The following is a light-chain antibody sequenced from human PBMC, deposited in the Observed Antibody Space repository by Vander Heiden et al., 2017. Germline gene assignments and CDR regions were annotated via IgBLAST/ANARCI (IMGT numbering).Light chain of an antibody. V-gene: IGLV1-44*01. CDR1: SSNIGSNT. J-gene: IGLJ2*01. Sequence: QSVLTQPPSASETPVQGVTISCSGASSNIGSNTVSWYQHVPGMAPKLLIYSNTQRPSGVPDRFSGSKSGTSASLAISGLQSEDEADYYCAAWDDSLNAPVFGGGTKLTVL. CDR2: SNT. CDR3: AAWDDSLNAPV.